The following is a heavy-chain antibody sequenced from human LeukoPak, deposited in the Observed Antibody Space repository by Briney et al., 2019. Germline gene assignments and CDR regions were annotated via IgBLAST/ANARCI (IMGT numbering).Heavy chain of an antibody. V-gene: IGHV3-23*01. CDR3: AKDPWIQLWSYFDY. D-gene: IGHD5-18*01. CDR1: GFTFNDYA. J-gene: IGHJ4*02. CDR2: ISGNGDST. Sequence: GGSLRLSCAGSGFTFNDYAMSWVRQAPGKGLEWVSAISGNGDSTFYADSVKGRFTISRDNSKNALSLQMDSLSAEDTAVYYCAKDPWIQLWSYFDYWGQGTLVTVSS.